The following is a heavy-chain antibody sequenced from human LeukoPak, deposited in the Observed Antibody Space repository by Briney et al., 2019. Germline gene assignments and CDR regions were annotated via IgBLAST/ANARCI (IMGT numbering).Heavy chain of an antibody. Sequence: SVKVSCKASGGTFSSYAVSWVRQAPGQGLEWMGGIILIFGTANYAQKFQGRVTITADKSTSTAYMELSSLRSEDTAVYYCARDRGMTTVTEFDYWGQGTLVTVSS. V-gene: IGHV1-69*06. D-gene: IGHD4-17*01. CDR2: IILIFGTA. CDR1: GGTFSSYA. CDR3: ARDRGMTTVTEFDY. J-gene: IGHJ4*02.